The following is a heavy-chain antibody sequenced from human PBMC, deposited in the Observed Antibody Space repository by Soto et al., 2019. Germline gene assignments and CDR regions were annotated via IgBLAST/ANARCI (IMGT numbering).Heavy chain of an antibody. J-gene: IGHJ6*02. D-gene: IGHD6-13*01. CDR2: INTYHGNT. Sequence: QVQLVQSGAELKKPGASVKVSCKASGYTFTNYGISWVRQAPGQGLEWMGWINTYHGNTKYAQKLQGRVTMTKDTSTSTASMELTSLRSDDTAVYYCARSPGYSASWGYFYYGVKIWGQGTTVIVSS. CDR3: ARSPGYSASWGYFYYGVKI. CDR1: GYTFTNYG. V-gene: IGHV1-18*01.